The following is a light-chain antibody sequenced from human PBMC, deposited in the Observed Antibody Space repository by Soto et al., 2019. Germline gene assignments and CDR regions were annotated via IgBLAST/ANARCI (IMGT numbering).Light chain of an antibody. V-gene: IGKV1-39*01. Sequence: DLQMTQSPSYLSAYIGVRFTITCRASQRIRTSLNWYQHKPGKAPKXXIYAASSLESGVPSRFSVSGSGADFSLSISSLQNEDFATYYGQQRYTTTLTFGQGTKVDI. CDR2: AAS. CDR3: QQRYTTTLT. CDR1: QRIRTS. J-gene: IGKJ1*01.